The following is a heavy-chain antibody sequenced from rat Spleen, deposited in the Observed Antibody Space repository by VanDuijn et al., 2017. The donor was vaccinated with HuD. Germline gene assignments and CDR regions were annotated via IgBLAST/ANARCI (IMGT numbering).Heavy chain of an antibody. CDR2: IKAKSNNYAT. CDR3: ASPYNSGYDFDY. Sequence: EVQVLESGGGLVQPGNSLKLSCATSGFTFSTAWMYWYRQFPEKRLEWVARIKAKSNNYATDYTESVKGRFTISRDDSKSSIYLQMNNLKEEDTAIYYCASPYNSGYDFDYWGQGVMVTVSS. CDR1: GFTFSTAW. D-gene: IGHD4-3*01. V-gene: IGHV6-6*01. J-gene: IGHJ2*01.